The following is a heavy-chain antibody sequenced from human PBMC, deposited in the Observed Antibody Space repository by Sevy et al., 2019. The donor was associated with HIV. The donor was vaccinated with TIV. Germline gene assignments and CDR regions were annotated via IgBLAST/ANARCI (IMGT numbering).Heavy chain of an antibody. CDR1: GFTFSRYG. Sequence: GGSLRLSCSASGFTFSRYGMHWVRQAPGKGLEWVAVISYDGSSKYYAESVKGRFTISRDNSKNTLYLQISSLRAEDTAVYYCAKESGSYYDFWSGHDAFDIWGQGTMVTVSS. J-gene: IGHJ3*02. V-gene: IGHV3-30*18. D-gene: IGHD3-3*01. CDR2: ISYDGSSK. CDR3: AKESGSYYDFWSGHDAFDI.